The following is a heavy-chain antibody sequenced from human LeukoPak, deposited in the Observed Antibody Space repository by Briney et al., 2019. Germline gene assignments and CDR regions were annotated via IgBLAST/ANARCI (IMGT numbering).Heavy chain of an antibody. V-gene: IGHV1-18*01. J-gene: IGHJ5*02. D-gene: IGHD3-10*01. CDR2: ISAYNGNT. CDR1: GYTFTSYG. CDR3: ARVEGKYGSGSYVIRP. Sequence: ASVKVSCKASGYTFTSYGISWVRQAPGQGLEWMGWISAYNGNTNYAQNLQGRVTMTTDTSTSTAYMELRSLRSDDTAVYYCARVEGKYGSGSYVIRPWGQGTLVTVSS.